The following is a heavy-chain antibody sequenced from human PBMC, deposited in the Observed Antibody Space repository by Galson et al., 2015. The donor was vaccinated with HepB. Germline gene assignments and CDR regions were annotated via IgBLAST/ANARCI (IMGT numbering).Heavy chain of an antibody. CDR1: GFTFSSYA. J-gene: IGHJ4*02. Sequence: SLRLSCAASGFTFSSYAMHWVRQAPGKGLEWVAVISYDGSNKYYADSVKGRFTISRDNSKNTLYLQMNSLRAEDTAVYYCARAGFYVDWGQGTLVTVS. V-gene: IGHV3-30*04. CDR3: ARAGFYVD. CDR2: ISYDGSNK. D-gene: IGHD2/OR15-2a*01.